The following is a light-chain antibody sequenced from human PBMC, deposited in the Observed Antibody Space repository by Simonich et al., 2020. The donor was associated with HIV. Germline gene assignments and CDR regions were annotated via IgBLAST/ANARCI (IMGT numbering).Light chain of an antibody. CDR1: QSVSVY. J-gene: IGKJ4*01. V-gene: IGKV3-11*01. CDR2: DAS. CDR3: QQRSNWVT. Sequence: EVVLTQSPATLSLSPGERATLSCRASQSVSVYLAWYQQGPGQAPRLLIYDASNRATGVPARFSGSGSGTDFTLTISSLEPEDFAVYYCQQRSNWVTFGGGTKVEIK.